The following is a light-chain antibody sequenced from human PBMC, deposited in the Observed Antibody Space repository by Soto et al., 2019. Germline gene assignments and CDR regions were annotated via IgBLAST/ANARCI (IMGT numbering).Light chain of an antibody. J-gene: IGKJ3*01. V-gene: IGKV1-39*01. CDR3: QQSYNDLRT. CDR2: AAS. Sequence: DIQMTQSPTSLSASVGDKVTITCRASQSIVIYLNWYQQKPGKAPKLLIYAASNLQSGVPSRFSGSGSGTDFTLTISSLQPEDFATYYCQQSYNDLRTFGPGTKVEI. CDR1: QSIVIY.